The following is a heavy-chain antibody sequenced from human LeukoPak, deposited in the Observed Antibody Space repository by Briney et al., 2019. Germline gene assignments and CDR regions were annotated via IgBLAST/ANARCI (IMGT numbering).Heavy chain of an antibody. CDR1: GGSISSGGYY. CDR3: AREVTTSGAVYFDY. Sequence: PSETLSLTCTVSGGSISSGGYYWSWIRQHPGKGLEWIGYIYYSGSTYYNPSLKSRVTISVDTSKNQFSLKLSSVTAADTAVYYCAREVTTSGAVYFDYWGQGTLVTASS. D-gene: IGHD4-17*01. CDR2: IYYSGST. V-gene: IGHV4-31*03. J-gene: IGHJ4*02.